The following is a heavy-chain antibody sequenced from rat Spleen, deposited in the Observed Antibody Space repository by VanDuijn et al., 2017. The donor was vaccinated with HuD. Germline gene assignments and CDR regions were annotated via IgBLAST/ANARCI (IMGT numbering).Heavy chain of an antibody. CDR3: ARSVFDY. V-gene: IGHV5-7*01. J-gene: IGHJ2*01. Sequence: EVQLVESGGGLVQPGRSLKLSCAASGFTFSDYYRAWVRQAPKKGLEWVATISYDGNNTYYRDSVKGRFTISRDNAKSTLYLQMDSLRSEDTATYYCARSVFDYWGQGVMVTVSS. CDR2: ISYDGNNT. CDR1: GFTFSDYY.